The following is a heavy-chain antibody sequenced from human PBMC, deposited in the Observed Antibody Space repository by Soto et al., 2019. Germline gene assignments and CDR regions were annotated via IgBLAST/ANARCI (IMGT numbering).Heavy chain of an antibody. CDR1: GYTFTSLY. CDR2: INPSGGIT. V-gene: IGHV1-46*01. CDR3: ASSPAFSSSWYGIPPDPSHGMDV. J-gene: IGHJ6*01. D-gene: IGHD6-13*01. Sequence: QMQLVQSGAEVKRPGASVRVSCKSSGYTFTSLYIHWVRQAPGQGLEWMGIINPSGGITNFAQRVQGRVTMTRDMSTNTHSMELSSLKSDDTAVYYCASSPAFSSSWYGIPPDPSHGMDVW.